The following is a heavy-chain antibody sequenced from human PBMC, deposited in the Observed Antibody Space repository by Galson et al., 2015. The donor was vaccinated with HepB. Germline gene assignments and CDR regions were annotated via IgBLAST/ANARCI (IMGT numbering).Heavy chain of an antibody. J-gene: IGHJ6*02. V-gene: IGHV3-48*04. CDR3: ARDLPWSFRGYGMDV. CDR2: ISSSSSAI. CDR1: GFTFKTHS. D-gene: IGHD2-21*01. Sequence: SLRLSCAASGFTFKTHSMNWVRQAPGKGLEWVSYISSSSSAIYYADSVKGRFTIFRDNAKNSLYLQMNSLRTADTAVYYCARDLPWSFRGYGMDVWSQGTTVTVSS.